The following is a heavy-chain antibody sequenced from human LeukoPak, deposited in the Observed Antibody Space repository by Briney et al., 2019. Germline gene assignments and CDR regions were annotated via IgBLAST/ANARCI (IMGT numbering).Heavy chain of an antibody. CDR1: GFTVSSNF. J-gene: IGHJ6*04. V-gene: IGHV3-53*01. D-gene: IGHD6-13*01. CDR2: IYSGGST. Sequence: PGGSLRLSCAASGFTVSSNFLSWVRQAPGKGLEWVSVIYSGGSTYYADSVKGRFTISRDNSKNTLYLQMNSLRAEDTAAYYCARVGGSSWYDYYYYGMDVWGKGTTVTVSS. CDR3: ARVGGSSWYDYYYYGMDV.